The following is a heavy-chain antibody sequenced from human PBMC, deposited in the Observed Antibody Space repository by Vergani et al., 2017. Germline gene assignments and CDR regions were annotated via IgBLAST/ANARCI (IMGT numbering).Heavy chain of an antibody. V-gene: IGHV1-58*02. CDR1: GYTLSRYS. Sequence: QLVQSGSELKKPGASVKVSCKASGYTLSRYSIYWVRQAPGQGLEWIGWIVVGSGNTNYAQKFQERVTITRDMSTSTAYMELSSLRSEDTAVYYCAADRGSYPGMDVWGQGTTVTVSS. D-gene: IGHD1-26*01. CDR3: AADRGSYPGMDV. J-gene: IGHJ6*02. CDR2: IVVGSGNT.